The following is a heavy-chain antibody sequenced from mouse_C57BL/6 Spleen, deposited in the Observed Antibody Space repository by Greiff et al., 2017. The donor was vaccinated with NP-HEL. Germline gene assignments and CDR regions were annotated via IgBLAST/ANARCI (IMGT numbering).Heavy chain of an antibody. CDR2: IYPGDGDT. CDR1: GYAFSSSW. CDR3: ARGKDKGDYFDD. V-gene: IGHV1-82*01. J-gene: IGHJ2*01. Sequence: QVQLQQSGPELVKPGASVKISCKASGYAFSSSWMNWVKQRPGKGLEWIGRIYPGDGDTNYNGKFKGKATLTADKSSSTAYMQLSSLTSEDSAVYFCARGKDKGDYFDDWGQGTTLTVSS.